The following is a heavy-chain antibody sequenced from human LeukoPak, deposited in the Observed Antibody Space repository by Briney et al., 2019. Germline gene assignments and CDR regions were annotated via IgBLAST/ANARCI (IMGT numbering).Heavy chain of an antibody. CDR2: INHSGST. J-gene: IGHJ4*02. Sequence: SETLSLTCAVYVGSFSGYYWRWIRQPPGKGLEWIGEINHSGSTNYNPSLKSRVTISVDTPKNQFSLKLSSVTAADTAVYYCARGPGYYYDSSGYYYFDYWGQGTLVTVSS. CDR3: ARGPGYYYDSSGYYYFDY. V-gene: IGHV4-34*01. CDR1: VGSFSGYY. D-gene: IGHD3-22*01.